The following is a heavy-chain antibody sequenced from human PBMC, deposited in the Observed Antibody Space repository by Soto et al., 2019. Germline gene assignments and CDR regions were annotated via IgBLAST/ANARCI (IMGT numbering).Heavy chain of an antibody. D-gene: IGHD5-18*01. CDR2: INPNGGIT. V-gene: IGHV1-46*01. CDR3: ATSVNSAMAFDY. CDR1: GYTFTHYY. Sequence: QVQLVQSGAEVKKPGASVRVSCKASGYTFTHYYIHWVRQAPGQGLEWMGIINPNGGITTYAQKFRAGFTMTRDTPTSTVYLELSSLRSEDSAIYYWATSVNSAMAFDYWGQGTLVTVSS. J-gene: IGHJ4*02.